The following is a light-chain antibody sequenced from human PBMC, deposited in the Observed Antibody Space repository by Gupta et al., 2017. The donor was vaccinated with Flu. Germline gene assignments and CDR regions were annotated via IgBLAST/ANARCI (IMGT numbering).Light chain of an antibody. CDR3: QSADSTETYVV. Sequence: SYELTQPPSASVSPGQTASIPCSGDALPNQFAYWYQQKPGQAPVLVVRKDSERPSGISDRFSGSSSGTTVTLTISEVQAEDEADYYCQSADSTETYVVFGGGTKLTVL. CDR1: ALPNQF. CDR2: KDS. J-gene: IGLJ2*01. V-gene: IGLV3-25*03.